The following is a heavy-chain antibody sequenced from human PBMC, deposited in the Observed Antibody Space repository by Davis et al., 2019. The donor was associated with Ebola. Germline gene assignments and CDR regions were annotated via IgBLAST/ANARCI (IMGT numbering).Heavy chain of an antibody. V-gene: IGHV3-15*01. CDR1: GFTFSNAW. CDR2: IKSKTDGGTT. J-gene: IGHJ6*02. D-gene: IGHD2-2*01. Sequence: GESLKISCAASGFTFSNAWMSWVRQAPGKGLEWVGRIKSKTDGGTTDYAAPVKGRFTISRDDSKNTLYLQMNSLKTEDTAVYYCTTLGAGASSTSCCYYYYYGMDVWGQGTTVTVSS. CDR3: TTLGAGASSTSCCYYYYYGMDV.